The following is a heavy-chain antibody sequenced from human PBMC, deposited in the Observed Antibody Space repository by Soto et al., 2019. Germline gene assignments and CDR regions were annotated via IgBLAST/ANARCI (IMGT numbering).Heavy chain of an antibody. CDR3: ARGIAAYYDSSGYYDGLDY. D-gene: IGHD3-22*01. CDR2: INPNSGGT. Sequence: ASVKVSCKAPGCTFTGYYMHWVRQAPGQGLEWMGWINPNSGGTNYAQKFQGRVTMTRDTSISTAYMELSRLRSDDTAVYYCARGIAAYYDSSGYYDGLDYWGQGTLVTVSS. CDR1: GCTFTGYY. V-gene: IGHV1-2*02. J-gene: IGHJ4*02.